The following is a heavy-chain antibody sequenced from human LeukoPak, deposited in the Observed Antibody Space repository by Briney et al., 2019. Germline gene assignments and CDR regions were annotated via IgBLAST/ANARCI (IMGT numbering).Heavy chain of an antibody. CDR3: ARAPGYYDSSYNY. D-gene: IGHD3-22*01. J-gene: IGHJ4*02. CDR1: GGSISSYY. V-gene: IGHV4-59*01. Sequence: KPSETLSLTCTVSGGSISSYYWSWIRQPPGKGLEWIGYIYYSGSTNYNPSPKSRVTISVDTSKNQFSLKLSSVTAADTAVYYCARAPGYYDSSYNYWGQGTLVTVSS. CDR2: IYYSGST.